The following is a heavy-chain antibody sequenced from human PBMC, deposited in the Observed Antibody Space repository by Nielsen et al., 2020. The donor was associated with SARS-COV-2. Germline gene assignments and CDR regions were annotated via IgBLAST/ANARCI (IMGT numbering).Heavy chain of an antibody. CDR1: GYTFTSYG. CDR2: ISAYNGNT. V-gene: IGHV1-18*01. J-gene: IGHJ5*02. Sequence: ASVKVSCKASGYTFTSYGISWVRQAPGQGLEWMGWISAYNGNTNYAQKLQGRVTMTTDTSTSTACMELRSLRSDDTAVYYCARVGNYYDSLYPWGQGTLVTVSS. D-gene: IGHD3-22*01. CDR3: ARVGNYYDSLYP.